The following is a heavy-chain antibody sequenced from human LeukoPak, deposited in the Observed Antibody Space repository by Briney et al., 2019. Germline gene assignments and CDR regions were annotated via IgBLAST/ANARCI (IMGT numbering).Heavy chain of an antibody. CDR3: ARHARTRMVRGVIIKPPNWFDP. J-gene: IGHJ5*02. V-gene: IGHV5-51*01. D-gene: IGHD3-10*01. Sequence: GESLKISCKGSGYSFTSYWIGWVRQMPGKGLEWMGIIYPGDSDTRYSPSFQGQVTISADKSISTAYLQWSSLKASDTAMYYCARHARTRMVRGVIIKPPNWFDPWGQGTLVTVSS. CDR1: GYSFTSYW. CDR2: IYPGDSDT.